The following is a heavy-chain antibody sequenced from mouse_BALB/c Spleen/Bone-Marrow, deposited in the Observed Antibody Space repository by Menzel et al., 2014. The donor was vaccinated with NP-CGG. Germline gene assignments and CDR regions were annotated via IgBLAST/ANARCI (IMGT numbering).Heavy chain of an antibody. CDR2: ISSGGSYT. CDR1: GFTFSSYT. V-gene: IGHV5-6-4*01. D-gene: IGHD2-1*01. Sequence: VQLKESGGGLVKPGGSLELSCAASGFTFSSYTMSWVRQTPEKRLEWVATISSGGSYTYYPDSVKGRFTISRDNAKNTLYLQMSSLKSEDTAMYYCTRDGKGNYDYAMDYWGQGTSVTVSS. J-gene: IGHJ4*01. CDR3: TRDGKGNYDYAMDY.